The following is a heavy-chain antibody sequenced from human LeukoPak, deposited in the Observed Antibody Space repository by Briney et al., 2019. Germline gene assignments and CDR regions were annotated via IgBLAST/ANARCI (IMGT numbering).Heavy chain of an antibody. V-gene: IGHV4-59*01. CDR2: IYYSGST. CDR3: ATNGRRGGDFDY. J-gene: IGHJ4*02. Sequence: PSETLSLTCTVSGGSISSYYWSWIRQPPGKGLEWIGYIYYSGSTNYNPSLKSRVTISVDTSKNQFSLKLSSVTAADTAVYYCATNGRRGGDFDYWGQGTLVTVSS. D-gene: IGHD3-16*01. CDR1: GGSISSYY.